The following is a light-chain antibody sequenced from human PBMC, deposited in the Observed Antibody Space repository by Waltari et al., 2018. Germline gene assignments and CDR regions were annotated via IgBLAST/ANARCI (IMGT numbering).Light chain of an antibody. V-gene: IGLV2-14*03. CDR3: SSLSSSSTLVV. CDR2: DVT. Sequence: QSDLTQPASVSGSPGQSITISCTGTSTDVGRYNYVSWYQQHPGKAPKLMIYDVTHRPSGVSARFSGSKSGNTASRTISGLQAEDEADYYCSSLSSSSTLVVFGGGTKLTVL. J-gene: IGLJ2*01. CDR1: STDVGRYNY.